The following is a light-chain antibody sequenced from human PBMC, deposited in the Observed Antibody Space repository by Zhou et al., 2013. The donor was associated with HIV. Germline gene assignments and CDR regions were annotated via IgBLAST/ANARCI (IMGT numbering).Light chain of an antibody. J-gene: IGKJ4*01. CDR1: QSISSY. V-gene: IGKV1-39*01. CDR3: QQYDNLPLT. Sequence: DIQLTQSPSLLSASVGDRVTITCRASQSISSYLNWYQQKPGKAPKLLIYAASSLQSGVPSRFSGSGSGTDFTLTISSLQPEDFAIYYCQQYDNLPLTFGGGTKVDVK. CDR2: AAS.